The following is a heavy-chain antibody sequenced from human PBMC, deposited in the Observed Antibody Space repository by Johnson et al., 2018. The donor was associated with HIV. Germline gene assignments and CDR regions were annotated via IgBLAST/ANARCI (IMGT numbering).Heavy chain of an antibody. Sequence: EQLVESGGGLVKPGGSLRLSCAASGFTVSSNYMSWVRQAPGKGLEWVSGINWNGGSTGYADSVKGRFTISRDNAKKSLFLQMNSLIVEDTAFYYCAREGPRITIFGVVTPSAFDIWGQGTMVTVSS. CDR3: AREGPRITIFGVVTPSAFDI. CDR1: GFTVSSNY. V-gene: IGHV3-20*04. D-gene: IGHD3-3*01. J-gene: IGHJ3*02. CDR2: INWNGGST.